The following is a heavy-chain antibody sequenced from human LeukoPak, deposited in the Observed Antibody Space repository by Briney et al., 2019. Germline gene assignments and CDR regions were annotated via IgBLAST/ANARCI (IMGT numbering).Heavy chain of an antibody. CDR2: IYYTGNT. CDR3: ARVLAAAGNNWFDP. J-gene: IGHJ5*02. D-gene: IGHD6-13*01. Sequence: SETLSLTYAVSGGSISSGGYSWSWIRQPPGKAMEFIAYIYYTGNTYFNPSLKCRVTISVDTSKNQFSLKLSSVTAADTAVYYCARVLAAAGNNWFDPWGQGTLVTVSS. V-gene: IGHV4-30-4*07. CDR1: GGSISSGGYS.